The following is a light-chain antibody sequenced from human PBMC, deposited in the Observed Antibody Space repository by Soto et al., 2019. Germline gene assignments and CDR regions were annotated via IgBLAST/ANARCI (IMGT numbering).Light chain of an antibody. CDR1: QSITSW. CDR2: KAS. V-gene: IGKV1-5*03. J-gene: IGKJ2*01. Sequence: DVQMTQSPSTLSASVGDRVTITCRASQSITSWLAWYQQKPGKAPKLLIYKASTLESGVPSRFSGSGSGTEFTLTISSLQPDDFAHYYCQQCNRYPYTFGQGTKLEIK. CDR3: QQCNRYPYT.